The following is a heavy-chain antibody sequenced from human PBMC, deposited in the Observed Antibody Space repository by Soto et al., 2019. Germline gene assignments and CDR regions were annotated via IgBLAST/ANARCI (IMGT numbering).Heavy chain of an antibody. CDR3: DKRRDVPYPMDV. Sequence: PGESLKISCKGLVHSPTNYWIGWVRQMPGKGLEWMGIIYPDDADTRYSQSFEGQVTISADKSNNTAYLQWSSLKASDTAMYYCDKRRDVPYPMDVWGQGTLVTVSS. V-gene: IGHV5-51*01. D-gene: IGHD3-16*01. CDR2: IYPDDADT. CDR1: VHSPTNYW. J-gene: IGHJ6*02.